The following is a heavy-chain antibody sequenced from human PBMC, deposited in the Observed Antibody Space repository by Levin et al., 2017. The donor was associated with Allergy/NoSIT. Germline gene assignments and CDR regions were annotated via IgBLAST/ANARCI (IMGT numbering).Heavy chain of an antibody. J-gene: IGHJ5*02. Sequence: GESLKISCKASGYTFTSYAMNWVRQAPGQGLEWMGWINTNTGNPTYAQGFTGRFVFSLDTSVSTAYLQICSLKAEDTAVYYCARAGRLGELSLDPWGQGTLVTVSS. CDR1: GYTFTSYA. CDR3: ARAGRLGELSLDP. V-gene: IGHV7-4-1*01. D-gene: IGHD3-16*02. CDR2: INTNTGNP.